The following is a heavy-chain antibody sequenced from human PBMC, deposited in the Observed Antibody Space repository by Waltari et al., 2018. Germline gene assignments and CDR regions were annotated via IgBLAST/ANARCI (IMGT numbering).Heavy chain of an antibody. V-gene: IGHV4-59*11. CDR2: IHYTGNT. CDR3: ARVVTSFDV. D-gene: IGHD4-4*01. Sequence: QVQLQESGPGLVKPSETLSLPCNVSADPISSHHWRWVRQPPGKGLEWIAYIHYTGNTNYNPSLKSRVTISMDTSKQHFSVQLRSLTTADTAIYFCARVVTSFDVWGPGKLVTVSS. J-gene: IGHJ3*01. CDR1: ADPISSHH.